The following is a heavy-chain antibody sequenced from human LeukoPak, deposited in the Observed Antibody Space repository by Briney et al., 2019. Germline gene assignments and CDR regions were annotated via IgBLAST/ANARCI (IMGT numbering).Heavy chain of an antibody. CDR3: ARSYGVPGKYYFDY. Sequence: SETLSLTCTVSGGSISSSNYYWGWIRQPPGKGLEWIGSIYYSGSTYYNPSLKSRVTIPVDTSKNQFSLKLSSVTAADTAVYYCARSYGVPGKYYFDYWGQGTLVTVSS. D-gene: IGHD2-2*01. CDR1: GGSISSSNYY. CDR2: IYYSGST. V-gene: IGHV4-39*07. J-gene: IGHJ4*02.